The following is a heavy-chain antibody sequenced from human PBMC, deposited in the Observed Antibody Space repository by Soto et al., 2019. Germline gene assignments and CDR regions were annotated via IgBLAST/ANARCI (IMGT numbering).Heavy chain of an antibody. CDR1: GYSFTSYW. D-gene: IGHD3-22*01. J-gene: IGHJ4*02. CDR2: IDPTDSYA. V-gene: IGHV5-10-1*01. CDR3: ARIHSRHRTTGQLDY. Sequence: ESRKIACKVSGYSFTSYWISWVRQMPVKGLEWMGRIDPTDSYANYSPSFQGHVTFSVDSSIHTAYLQWSSLRGPDTAVYYCARIHSRHRTTGQLDYWGERPLLHVSS.